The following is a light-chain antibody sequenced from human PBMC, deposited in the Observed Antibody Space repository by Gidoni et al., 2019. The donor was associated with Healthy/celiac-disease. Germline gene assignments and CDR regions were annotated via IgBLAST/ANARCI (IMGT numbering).Light chain of an antibody. V-gene: IGKV3-20*01. J-gene: IGKJ1*01. CDR2: GPS. Sequence: EIVLTQSPRTLSLSPGDRANLPCRASQTLNSNSLAWYQQKPGQAPRLLIYGPSSRATGISDRFSSSWSGTDFPLTISRLEPGDAAVYYCQQYSSLTWTFGQGTKVEVK. CDR3: QQYSSLTWT. CDR1: QTLNSNS.